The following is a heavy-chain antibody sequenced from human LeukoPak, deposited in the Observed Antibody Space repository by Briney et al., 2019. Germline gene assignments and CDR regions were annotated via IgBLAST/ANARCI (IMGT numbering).Heavy chain of an antibody. CDR1: GFTFTDHS. V-gene: IGHV3-30*01. Sequence: GGSLRLSCVACGFTFTDHSMHWVRQPPGKGLEWVAVASSDEMTTFYGDSVKGRFTISRDNSKNTVYLQINSLRDEDTAVYYCARGRQLGATPFDYWGQGSQVTVSS. CDR3: ARGRQLGATPFDY. CDR2: ASSDEMTT. J-gene: IGHJ4*02. D-gene: IGHD1-26*01.